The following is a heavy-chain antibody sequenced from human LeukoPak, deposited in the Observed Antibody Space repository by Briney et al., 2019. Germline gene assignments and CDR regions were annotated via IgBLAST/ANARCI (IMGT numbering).Heavy chain of an antibody. J-gene: IGHJ5*02. V-gene: IGHV1-69*13. CDR1: GGTFISYA. D-gene: IGHD4-17*01. Sequence: SVKVSCKASGGTFISYAISWVRQAPGQGLEWMGGIIPIFGTANYAQKFQGRVTITADESTSTAYMELSSLRSEDTAVYYCARDPDTTENYNWFDPWGQGTLVTVSS. CDR3: ARDPDTTENYNWFDP. CDR2: IIPIFGTA.